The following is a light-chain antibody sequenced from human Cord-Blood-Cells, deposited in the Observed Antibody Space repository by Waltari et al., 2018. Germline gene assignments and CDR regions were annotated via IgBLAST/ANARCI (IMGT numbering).Light chain of an antibody. J-gene: IGLJ2*01. V-gene: IGLV2-8*01. Sequence: QSALTQPPSASGSPGQSVTISCTGTSSDVGGSTCVSWYQQHPGKAPKLMIYEVSKRPSGVPDRFSGSKSGNTASLTVSGLQAEDEADYYCSSYAGSNNWVFGGGTKLTVL. CDR3: SSYAGSNNWV. CDR1: SSDVGGSTC. CDR2: EVS.